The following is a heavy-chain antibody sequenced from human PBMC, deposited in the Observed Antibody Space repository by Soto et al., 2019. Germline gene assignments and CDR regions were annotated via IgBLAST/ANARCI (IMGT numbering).Heavy chain of an antibody. D-gene: IGHD2-2*01. CDR2: INHSGST. V-gene: IGHV4-34*01. Sequence: QVQLQQWGAGLLKPSETLSLTCAVYGGSFSGYYWSWIRQPPGKGLEWLGEINHSGSTNYNPSLKSRVTISVDTSKTQFSLKLSSVTAADTAVYYCARGRYCSSTSCYRRYMDVWGKGTTVTVSS. J-gene: IGHJ6*03. CDR1: GGSFSGYY. CDR3: ARGRYCSSTSCYRRYMDV.